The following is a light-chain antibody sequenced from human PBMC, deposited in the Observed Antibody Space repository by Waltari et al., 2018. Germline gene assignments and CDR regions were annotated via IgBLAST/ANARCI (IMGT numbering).Light chain of an antibody. CDR1: SRDIGDYNH. CDR3: SSYSTSITPYV. J-gene: IGLJ1*01. CDR2: DVS. Sequence: QSALTQPASVSGSPGQSITISCTGSSRDIGDYNHVSWYQQHPGKAPKLMIYDVSSRPSGVSNRFFGSKSGTTASLTVSGLQAEDEAVYFCSSYSTSITPYVFGAGTKVTVL. V-gene: IGLV2-14*03.